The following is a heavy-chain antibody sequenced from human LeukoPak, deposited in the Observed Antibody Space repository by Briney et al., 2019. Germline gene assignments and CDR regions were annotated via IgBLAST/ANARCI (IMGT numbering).Heavy chain of an antibody. CDR1: GYTFTSYY. CDR2: INPSGGST. D-gene: IGHD3-3*01. J-gene: IGHJ4*02. CDR3: ARDSERSGHE. V-gene: IGHV1-46*01. Sequence: ASVKVSCKASGYTFTSYYMHWVRQAPGQGLEWMGIINPSGGSTNYAQQFQGRVTMTSNTSTSTVYMELTSLTSEDTAEYYCARDSERSGHEWGQGTLGTVSS.